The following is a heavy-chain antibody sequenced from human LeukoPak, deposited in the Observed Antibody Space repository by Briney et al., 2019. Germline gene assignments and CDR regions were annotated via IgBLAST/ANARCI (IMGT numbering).Heavy chain of an antibody. CDR1: GFTFSSYW. J-gene: IGHJ4*02. CDR3: ARDGAVAATTGADY. V-gene: IGHV3-7*01. D-gene: IGHD2-15*01. Sequence: GGSLRLSCAASGFTFSSYWMSWVRQAPGKGLEWVANIKQDGSEKYYVDSVKGRFTISRDNAKNSLYLQMNSLRAEDTAVYYCARDGAVAATTGADYWGQGTLVTVSS. CDR2: IKQDGSEK.